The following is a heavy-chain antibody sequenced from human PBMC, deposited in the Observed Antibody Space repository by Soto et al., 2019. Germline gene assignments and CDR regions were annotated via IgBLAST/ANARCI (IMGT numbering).Heavy chain of an antibody. V-gene: IGHV1-69*13. CDR1: GDTFGSFT. CDR2: IKPISDTT. D-gene: IGHD4-4*01. CDR3: ARDPSTVNKLIGVWFDP. Sequence: ASVKVSCKASGDTFGSFTINWVRQAPGQGLEWMGGIKPISDTTTYAQRFQGRVTFTADASTSTVYMELSSLRSEDTAMYYCARDPSTVNKLIGVWFDPWGQGTLVTVSS. J-gene: IGHJ5*02.